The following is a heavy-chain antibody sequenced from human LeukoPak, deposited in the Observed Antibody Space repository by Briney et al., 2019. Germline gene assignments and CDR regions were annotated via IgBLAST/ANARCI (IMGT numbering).Heavy chain of an antibody. D-gene: IGHD3-10*01. J-gene: IGHJ6*02. Sequence: GGSLRLSCAASGFTFSSYAMHWVRQAPGKGLEWVAVISYDGSNKYYADSVKGRFTISRDNSKNTLYLQMNSLRVEDTAVYYCARVGSYYGSGSYVFGYGMDVWGQGTTVTVSS. CDR3: ARVGSYYGSGSYVFGYGMDV. CDR2: ISYDGSNK. V-gene: IGHV3-30-3*01. CDR1: GFTFSSYA.